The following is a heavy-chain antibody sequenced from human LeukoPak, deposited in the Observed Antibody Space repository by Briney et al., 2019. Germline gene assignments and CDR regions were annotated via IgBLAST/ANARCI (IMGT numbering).Heavy chain of an antibody. CDR3: ASSLYGPGFDY. J-gene: IGHJ4*02. V-gene: IGHV3-48*03. Sequence: GGSLRLSCAASGFTFSSYEMNWVRQAPGKGLEWVSYISSSGSTIYYADSVKGRFTISRDNAKNSLYLQMNSLRAEDTAVYFCASSLYGPGFDYWGQGTLVTVSS. CDR2: ISSSGSTI. CDR1: GFTFSSYE. D-gene: IGHD1-14*01.